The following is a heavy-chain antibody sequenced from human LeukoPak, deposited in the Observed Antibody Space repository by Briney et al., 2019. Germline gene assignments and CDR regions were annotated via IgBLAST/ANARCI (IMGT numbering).Heavy chain of an antibody. CDR1: GGSISSYY. CDR2: IYYSGST. D-gene: IGHD6-19*01. CDR3: ASRIAGAGTGGYYYYYMDV. J-gene: IGHJ6*03. V-gene: IGHV4-59*08. Sequence: SETLSLTCTVSGGSISSYYWSWIRQPPGKGLEWIGYIYYSGSTNYNPSLKSRVTISVDTSKNQFSLRLSSVMAADTAVYYCASRIAGAGTGGYYYYYMDVWGKGTTVTVSS.